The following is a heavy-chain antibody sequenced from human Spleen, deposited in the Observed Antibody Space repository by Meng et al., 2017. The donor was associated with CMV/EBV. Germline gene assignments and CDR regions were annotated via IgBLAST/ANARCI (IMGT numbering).Heavy chain of an antibody. CDR1: GGSFSGYY. Sequence: QVRLQQWGGGLFKPSETLALSCAVYGGSFSGYYWSWIRQPPGKGLEWIGEINHGGSTNYNPSLKSRVTISVDTSKNQFSLKLSSVTAADTAVYYCARGGLITMIAYWGQGTLVTVSS. D-gene: IGHD3-22*01. CDR3: ARGGLITMIAY. CDR2: INHGGST. V-gene: IGHV4-34*01. J-gene: IGHJ4*02.